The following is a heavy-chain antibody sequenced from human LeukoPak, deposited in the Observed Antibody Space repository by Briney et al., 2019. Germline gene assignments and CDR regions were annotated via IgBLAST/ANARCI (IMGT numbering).Heavy chain of an antibody. CDR1: GFTFRSYA. J-gene: IGHJ4*02. CDR2: ISDRGDNT. CDR3: AKDRWGAVASFDY. Sequence: GGSLRLSCAASGFTFRSYAMTWVRQAPGKGLEWVSSISDRGDNTYYAASVQGRFTVSRDNSKNTLYLQMNSLESEDTAVYYCAKDRWGAVASFDYWGQGTLVTVSS. D-gene: IGHD6-19*01. V-gene: IGHV3-23*01.